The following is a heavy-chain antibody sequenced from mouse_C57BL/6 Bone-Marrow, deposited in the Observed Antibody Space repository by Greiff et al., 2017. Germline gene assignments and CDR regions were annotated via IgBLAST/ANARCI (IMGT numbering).Heavy chain of an antibody. Sequence: FQLQQSGAELVRPGASVKLSCTASGFNIKDDYMHWVKQRPEQGLEWIGWIDPENGDTEYASKFQGKATITADTSSNTAYLQLSSLTSEDTAVYYCTPIYHGGDYWGQGTSVTVSS. V-gene: IGHV14-4*01. CDR3: TPIYHGGDY. J-gene: IGHJ4*01. CDR1: GFNIKDDY. D-gene: IGHD2-1*01. CDR2: IDPENGDT.